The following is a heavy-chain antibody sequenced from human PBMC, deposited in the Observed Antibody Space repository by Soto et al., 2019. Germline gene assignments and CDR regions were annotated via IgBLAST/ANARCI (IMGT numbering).Heavy chain of an antibody. CDR1: GYTFTSYY. Sequence: QVQLVQSGAEVKKPGASVKVSCKASGYTFTSYYLHWVRQAPGQGLEWMGIINPSRGSTNYAQKFQGRVTMTRDTSTSTVYMELSSLRSEDTAVYYCARGIQGRSVSYYGNAFDIWGQETMVTVSS. D-gene: IGHD1-26*01. J-gene: IGHJ3*02. CDR3: ARGIQGRSVSYYGNAFDI. CDR2: INPSRGST. V-gene: IGHV1-46*01.